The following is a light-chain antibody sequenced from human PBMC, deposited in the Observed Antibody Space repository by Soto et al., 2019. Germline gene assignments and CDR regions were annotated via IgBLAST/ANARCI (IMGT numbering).Light chain of an antibody. Sequence: DIPMTNSPSTLSASVGDRVTITCRASQSIGRFLACYQHQPGKAPKLLIYDAYTLESGGPSRFSGTGSGTEFTFSITRLQPEDFGTYYCQECYMGWNFGPGTKVDFK. CDR3: QECYMGWN. CDR2: DAY. CDR1: QSIGRF. V-gene: IGKV1-5*01. J-gene: IGKJ1*01.